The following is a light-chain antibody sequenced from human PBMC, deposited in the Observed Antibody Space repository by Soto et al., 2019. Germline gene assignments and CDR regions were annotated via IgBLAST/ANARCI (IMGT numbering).Light chain of an antibody. J-gene: IGKJ1*01. V-gene: IGKV1-33*01. CDR3: QQYDSLPWT. CDR2: DAS. Sequence: DVQMTQSPSSQSASVRDRVTITCQASQDISNYLNWYQQKPGKAPKLLIYDASNLETGVSSRFSGSRSGTDFTFTISSLQPEDIATYYCQQYDSLPWTFGQGTKVEIK. CDR1: QDISNY.